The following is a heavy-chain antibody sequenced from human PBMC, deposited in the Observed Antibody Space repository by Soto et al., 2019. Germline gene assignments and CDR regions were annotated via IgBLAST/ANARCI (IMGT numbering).Heavy chain of an antibody. CDR1: GFTFSSYA. D-gene: IGHD6-19*01. CDR3: ANQDSSGWYDY. CDR2: ISGSGGST. V-gene: IGHV3-23*01. Sequence: GGSLRLSFAASGFTFSSYAMSWVRQAPGKGLEWVSAISGSGGSTYYADSVKGRFTISRDNSKNTLYLQMNSLRAEDTAVYYCANQDSSGWYDYWGQGTLVTVSS. J-gene: IGHJ4*02.